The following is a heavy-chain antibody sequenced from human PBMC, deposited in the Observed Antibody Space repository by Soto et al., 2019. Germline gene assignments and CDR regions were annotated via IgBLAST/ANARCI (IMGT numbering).Heavy chain of an antibody. CDR1: GFTFSDSY. CDR2: ITFSGNTV. CDR3: ARVSWREKYGMDV. Sequence: QVQLVESGGGLVKPGGSLRLSCAASGFTFSDSYMSWIRQAPEKGLEWISYITFSGNTVYYADSLKGRFTISRDNAKNSLYLQMNRLRAEDTAVYYCARVSWREKYGMDVWGQGTTVTVSS. V-gene: IGHV3-11*01. J-gene: IGHJ6*02.